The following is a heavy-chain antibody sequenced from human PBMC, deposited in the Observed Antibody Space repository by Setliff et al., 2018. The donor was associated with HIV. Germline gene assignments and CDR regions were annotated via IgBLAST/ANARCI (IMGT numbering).Heavy chain of an antibody. CDR1: GVSITTDGYH. D-gene: IGHD3-9*01. CDR2: MYHSGST. J-gene: IGHJ4*02. CDR3: AGGRYFRDIRDSRFDF. V-gene: IGHV4-31*03. Sequence: PSETLSLTCSVSGVSITTDGYHWSWIRHYPGKGLEWIGYMYHSGSTYYNASLASRLIMSLDPSKNQFSLKLNSMTAADTAMYYCAGGRYFRDIRDSRFDFWGQGMLVTVS.